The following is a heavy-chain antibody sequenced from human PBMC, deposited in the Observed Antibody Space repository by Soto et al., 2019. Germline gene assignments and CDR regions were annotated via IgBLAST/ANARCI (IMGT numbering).Heavy chain of an antibody. CDR1: GFSFSTYA. CDR2: ISASGATT. D-gene: IGHD2-2*01. J-gene: IGHJ3*02. CDR3: AKWTDTVVEAALAGGAFDI. V-gene: IGHV3-23*01. Sequence: EVQLLESGGNLVQPGGSLRLSCAASGFSFSTYALTWVRQVPGKGLEWVSGISASGATTYYADSVKGRFTISRDNSKNTGFLHMTSLRAEDTALYYCAKWTDTVVEAALAGGAFDIWGQGTTVTVSS.